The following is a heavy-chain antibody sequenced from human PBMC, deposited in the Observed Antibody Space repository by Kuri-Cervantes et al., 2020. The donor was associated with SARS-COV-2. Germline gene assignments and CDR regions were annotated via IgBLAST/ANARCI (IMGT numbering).Heavy chain of an antibody. CDR3: AKIFSPGDY. CDR1: GFTFSSYG. V-gene: IGHV3-30*18. D-gene: IGHD3-3*01. CDR2: ISYDGSNK. Sequence: LSLTCAASGFTFSSYGMHWVRQAPGKGLEWVAVISYDGSNKYYADSVKGRFTISRDNSKNTLYLQMNSLRAEDTAVYYCAKIFSPGDYWGQGTLVTVSS. J-gene: IGHJ4*02.